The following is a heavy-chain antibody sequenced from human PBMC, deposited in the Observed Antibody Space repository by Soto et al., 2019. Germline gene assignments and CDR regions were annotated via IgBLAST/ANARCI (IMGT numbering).Heavy chain of an antibody. V-gene: IGHV5-51*01. CDR3: ARTAAAGKYYYGVDV. CDR1: GYSFASYW. CDR2: IYPGDSDT. J-gene: IGHJ6*02. Sequence: GESLKNSWKGSGYSFASYWIGWVRQMPGKGLEWMGIIYPGDSDTRYSPSFQGQVTISADKSISTAYLQWSSLKASDTAIYYCARTAAAGKYYYGVDVWGQGTTVTVSS. D-gene: IGHD6-13*01.